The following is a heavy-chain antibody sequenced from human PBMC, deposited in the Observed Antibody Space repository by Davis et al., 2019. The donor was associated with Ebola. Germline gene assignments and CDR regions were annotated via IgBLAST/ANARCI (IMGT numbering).Heavy chain of an antibody. Sequence: GGSLRLSCAASGFTFSSYSMNWVRQAPGKGLEWVAVISYDGSNKYYADSVKGRFTISRDNSKNTLYLQMNSLRAEDTAVYYCAKESVTIFGVAPDYYGMDVWGKGTTVTVSS. J-gene: IGHJ6*04. CDR3: AKESVTIFGVAPDYYGMDV. CDR1: GFTFSSYS. CDR2: ISYDGSNK. V-gene: IGHV3-30*18. D-gene: IGHD3-3*01.